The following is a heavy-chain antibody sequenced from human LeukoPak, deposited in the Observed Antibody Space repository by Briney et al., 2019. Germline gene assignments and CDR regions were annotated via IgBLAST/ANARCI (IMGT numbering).Heavy chain of an antibody. Sequence: PSETLSLTCTVSGGSISSSSYYWGWIRQPPGKGLEWIGEINHSGSTNYNPSLKSRVAISVDTSKNQFSLKLSSVTAADTAVYYCARISYGDYGDYWGQGTLVTVSS. CDR1: GGSISSSSYY. D-gene: IGHD4-17*01. V-gene: IGHV4-39*07. J-gene: IGHJ4*02. CDR3: ARISYGDYGDY. CDR2: INHSGST.